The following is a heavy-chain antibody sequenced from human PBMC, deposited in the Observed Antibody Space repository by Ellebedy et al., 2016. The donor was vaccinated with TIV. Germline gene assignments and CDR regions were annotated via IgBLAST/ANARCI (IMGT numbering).Heavy chain of an antibody. V-gene: IGHV3-23*01. CDR1: GINFNIFA. J-gene: IGHJ5*02. CDR2: ISSSGYST. CDR3: EKGRGGDWFGDTLDDP. D-gene: IGHD3-10*01. Sequence: GESLKISCATSGINFNIFAMSWVRQAPGEGLEWVSAISSSGYSTFYADSVKGRFTVSRDNSENMLYLQMNSLRAADTAVYYCEKGRGGDWFGDTLDDPWGQGTLLTVSS.